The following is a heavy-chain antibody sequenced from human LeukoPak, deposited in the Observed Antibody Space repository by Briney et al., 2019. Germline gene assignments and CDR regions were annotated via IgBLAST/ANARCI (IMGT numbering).Heavy chain of an antibody. V-gene: IGHV4-59*12. D-gene: IGHD3-22*01. CDR3: ARAAYYYDSSGSGVDAFDI. CDR2: IYYSGST. CDR1: GGSISSYY. J-gene: IGHJ3*02. Sequence: SETLSLTCTVSGGSISSYYWSWIRQPPGKGLEWIGYIYYSGSTNYNPSLKSRVTMSVDTSKNQFSLKLSSVTAADTAVYYCARAAYYYDSSGSGVDAFDIWGQGTMVTVSS.